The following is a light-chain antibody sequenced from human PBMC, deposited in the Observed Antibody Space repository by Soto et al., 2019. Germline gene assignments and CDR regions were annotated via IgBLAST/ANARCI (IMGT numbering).Light chain of an antibody. J-gene: IGLJ1*01. CDR2: DVS. CDR1: SSDVGAYNY. V-gene: IGLV2-14*03. CDR3: SSYTSSSTYV. Sequence: QSALTQPASVSGSPGQSIAISCTGTSSDVGAYNYVSWYQQHPAKAPKLTIYDVSNRPLGVSNRFSGSKSDNTASLTISGLQAEDEADYYCSSYTSSSTYVFGTGTKLTVL.